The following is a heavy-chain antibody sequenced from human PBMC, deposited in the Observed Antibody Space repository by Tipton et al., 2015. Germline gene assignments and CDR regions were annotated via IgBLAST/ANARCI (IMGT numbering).Heavy chain of an antibody. Sequence: GSLRLSCTASGFNFSTHVMSWVRQAPGKGLEWVSSIRGGGDKAYYAESVKGRVTISRDNSKNTVSLHMGSLSAEDAAVYYCATRPDANKGPFDYWGQGTLVTVSS. CDR2: IRGGGDKA. V-gene: IGHV3-23*01. CDR1: GFNFSTHV. D-gene: IGHD1/OR15-1a*01. J-gene: IGHJ4*02. CDR3: ATRPDANKGPFDY.